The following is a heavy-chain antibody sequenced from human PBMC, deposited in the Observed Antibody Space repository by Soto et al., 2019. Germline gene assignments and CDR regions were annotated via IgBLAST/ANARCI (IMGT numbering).Heavy chain of an antibody. D-gene: IGHD6-13*01. J-gene: IGHJ3*02. CDR3: ARGFPVQAASGPEEYDSFDI. V-gene: IGHV3-13*01. CDR1: GFTFSTYD. Sequence: PGGSLRLSCTASGFTFSTYDMHWCRQATGKSLEWVSAIGTAGDTYYPGSVKGRFTISRENAKNSLYLQMNSLRAGDTAVYYCARGFPVQAASGPEEYDSFDIWGQGTMVTGSS. CDR2: IGTAGDT.